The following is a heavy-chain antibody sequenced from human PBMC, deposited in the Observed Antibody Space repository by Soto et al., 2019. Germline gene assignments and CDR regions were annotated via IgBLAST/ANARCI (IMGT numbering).Heavy chain of an antibody. Sequence: QVHLQESGPGLVEPSQTLSLTCSVSGGSISSTDYWSWIRQTPGKGLEWIGYIYHTGSTKYNPSLKSRLSILIDTSKNQFSLRLSSLTAADTALYYCARGSYGSGSYFQAYFDFWGQGTLVTVSS. D-gene: IGHD3-10*01. V-gene: IGHV4-30-4*01. J-gene: IGHJ4*02. CDR1: GGSISSTDY. CDR3: ARGSYGSGSYFQAYFDF. CDR2: IYHTGST.